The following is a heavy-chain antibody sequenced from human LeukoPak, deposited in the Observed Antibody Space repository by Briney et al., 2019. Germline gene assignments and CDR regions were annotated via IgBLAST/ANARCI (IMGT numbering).Heavy chain of an antibody. V-gene: IGHV1-46*01. D-gene: IGHD1-26*01. CDR1: GYTFTSYY. CDR2: INPSGGST. Sequence: GASVKVSCKASGYTFTSYYMHWVRQAPGQGLEWMGIINPSGGSTSHAQKFQGRVTMTRDTSTSTVYMELSSLRSEDTAVYYCARVGGSYYVDYWGQGTLVTVSS. J-gene: IGHJ4*02. CDR3: ARVGGSYYVDY.